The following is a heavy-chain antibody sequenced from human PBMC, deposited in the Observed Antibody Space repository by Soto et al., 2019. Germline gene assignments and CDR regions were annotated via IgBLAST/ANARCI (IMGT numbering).Heavy chain of an antibody. Sequence: PSETLSLTCAVCGGSFSGYYWSWIRQPPGKXLEWIGEINHSGSTNYNPSLKSRVTISVDTSKNQFSLKLSSVTAADTAVYYCARGPKYDSSGYYPYHYYYYGMDVWGQGTTVTVYS. CDR3: ARGPKYDSSGYYPYHYYYYGMDV. CDR1: GGSFSGYY. V-gene: IGHV4-34*01. CDR2: INHSGST. J-gene: IGHJ6*02. D-gene: IGHD3-22*01.